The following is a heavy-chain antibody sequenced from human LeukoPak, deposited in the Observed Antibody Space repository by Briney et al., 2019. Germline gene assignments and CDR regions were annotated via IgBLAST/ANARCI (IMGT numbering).Heavy chain of an antibody. CDR3: TRHSEGYYYGSGSYYKRFDY. V-gene: IGHV3-73*01. CDR1: GFTFSGSA. Sequence: GGSLRLSCAASGFTFSGSAMHWVRQASGKGLEWVGRIRSRANSYATAYAASVKGRFTISRDDSKNTAYLQMNSLKTEDTAVYYCTRHSEGYYYGSGSYYKRFDYWGQGTLVTVSS. J-gene: IGHJ4*02. CDR2: IRSRANSYAT. D-gene: IGHD3-10*01.